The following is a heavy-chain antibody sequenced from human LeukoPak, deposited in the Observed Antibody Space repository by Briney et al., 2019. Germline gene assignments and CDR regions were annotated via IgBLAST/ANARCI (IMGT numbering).Heavy chain of an antibody. J-gene: IGHJ4*02. D-gene: IGHD3-10*01. V-gene: IGHV1-3*01. CDR3: ARAGRPMIGGVTPLEHFDS. CDR2: INAGNGNT. Sequence: ASVKVSCKASGYTFTSYAMHWVRQAPGQRLEWIGWINAGNGNTKYSQKFQGRVTITRDTPAATAYMELSSLRAEDTAVYYCARAGRPMIGGVTPLEHFDSWGQGTLVTVSS. CDR1: GYTFTSYA.